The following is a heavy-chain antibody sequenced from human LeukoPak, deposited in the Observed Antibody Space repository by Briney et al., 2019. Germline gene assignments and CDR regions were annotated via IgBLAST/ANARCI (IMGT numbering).Heavy chain of an antibody. J-gene: IGHJ6*02. CDR3: AKHAQRIYYGMDV. Sequence: GGSLRLSCTASGFTFGDYAMSWVRQAPGKGLEWVSAISGSGGSTYYADSVKGRFTISRDNSKNTLYLQMNSLRAEDTAIYYCAKHAQRIYYGMDVWGQGTTVTVSS. V-gene: IGHV3-23*01. D-gene: IGHD2-2*01. CDR2: ISGSGGST. CDR1: GFTFGDYA.